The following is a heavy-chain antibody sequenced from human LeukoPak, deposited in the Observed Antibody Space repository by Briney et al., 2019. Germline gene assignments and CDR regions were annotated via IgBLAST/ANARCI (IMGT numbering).Heavy chain of an antibody. CDR2: ISAYNGNT. D-gene: IGHD3-10*01. CDR1: GYTFTSYG. CDR3: ARAGLLWFGELSRGVDY. V-gene: IGHV1-18*01. J-gene: IGHJ4*02. Sequence: ASVKVSCKASGYTFTSYGISWVRQAPGQGLEWMGWISAYNGNTNYAQKLQGRVTMTTDTSTSTAYMELRSLRSDDTAVYYCARAGLLWFGELSRGVDYWGQGTLVIVSS.